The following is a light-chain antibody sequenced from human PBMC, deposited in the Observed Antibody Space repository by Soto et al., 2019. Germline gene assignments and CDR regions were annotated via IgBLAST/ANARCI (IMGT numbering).Light chain of an antibody. Sequence: EIVLTQSPGTLSLSPGARATLSCRASQSVRGSSLAWYQQKPGQAPRLVIYDVSSRATGIPDRFSGSGSGTDFTLTISRLEPEDFAIYCCHQYGTSPGTFGRGTKLEIK. CDR1: QSVRGSS. V-gene: IGKV3-20*01. J-gene: IGKJ2*01. CDR2: DVS. CDR3: HQYGTSPGT.